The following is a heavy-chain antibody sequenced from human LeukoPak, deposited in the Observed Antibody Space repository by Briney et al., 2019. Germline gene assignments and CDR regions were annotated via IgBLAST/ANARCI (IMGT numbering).Heavy chain of an antibody. J-gene: IGHJ3*02. D-gene: IGHD3-10*01. CDR2: ISYDGSNK. Sequence: GGSLRLSCAASGFTFSSYAMHWVRQAPGKGLEWVAVISYDGSNKYYADSVKGRFTISRDNSKNTLYLQMNSLRAEDTALYYCAKDGRGYAFDIWGQGTMVTVSS. CDR1: GFTFSSYA. V-gene: IGHV3-30-3*01. CDR3: AKDGRGYAFDI.